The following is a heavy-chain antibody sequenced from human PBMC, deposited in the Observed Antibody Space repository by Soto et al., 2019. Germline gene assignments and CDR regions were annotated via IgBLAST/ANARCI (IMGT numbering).Heavy chain of an antibody. D-gene: IGHD4-17*01. J-gene: IGHJ6*03. CDR1: GGSFSGYY. CDR3: ATVVEYGDYYMDV. V-gene: IGHV4-59*01. Sequence: PSETLSLTCAFYGGSFSGYYWSWIRQPPGKGLEWIGYIYYSGSTNYNPSLKSRVTISVDTSKNQFSLKLSSVTAADTAVHYCATVVEYGDYYMDVWGKGTTVTVSS. CDR2: IYYSGST.